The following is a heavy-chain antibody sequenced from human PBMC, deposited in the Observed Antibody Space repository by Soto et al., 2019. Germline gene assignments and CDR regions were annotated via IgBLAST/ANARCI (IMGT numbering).Heavy chain of an antibody. CDR1: GFTFSSYA. J-gene: IGHJ3*01. V-gene: IGHV3-23*01. D-gene: IGHD2-21*02. CDR2: ISGSGGST. Sequence: GGSLRLSCAASGFTFSSYAMSWVRQAPGKGLEWVSAISGSGGSTYYADSVKGRFTISRGKSKNTLYLQMNSLRAEDTAVYYCEKYHLPHGGNSDAFDLWGQGTMVTVSS. CDR3: EKYHLPHGGNSDAFDL.